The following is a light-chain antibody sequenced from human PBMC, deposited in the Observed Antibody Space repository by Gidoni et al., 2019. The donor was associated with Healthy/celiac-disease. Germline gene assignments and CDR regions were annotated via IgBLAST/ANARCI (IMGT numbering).Light chain of an antibody. CDR1: QSVSSSY. CDR3: QQYGSSPYT. Sequence: RASQSVSSSYLAWYQQKPGQAPRLLIYGASSRATGIPDRFSGSGSGTDFTLTISRLEPEDFAVYYCQQYGSSPYTFGQGTKLEIK. CDR2: GAS. V-gene: IGKV3-20*01. J-gene: IGKJ2*01.